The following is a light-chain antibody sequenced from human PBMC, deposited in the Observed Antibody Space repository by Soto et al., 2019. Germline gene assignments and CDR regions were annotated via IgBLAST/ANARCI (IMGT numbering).Light chain of an antibody. CDR3: QQSYNSPQT. CDR1: QTIMTY. V-gene: IGKV1-39*01. CDR2: AAS. Sequence: DIQMTQSPSSLSASVGAEVTITCRASQTIMTYLNWYQLKPGKPPRLLIYAASSLQSGVPSRFSGSGSGTDFTLTISSLQPEDFATYSCQQSYNSPQTFGQGTKVDIK. J-gene: IGKJ1*01.